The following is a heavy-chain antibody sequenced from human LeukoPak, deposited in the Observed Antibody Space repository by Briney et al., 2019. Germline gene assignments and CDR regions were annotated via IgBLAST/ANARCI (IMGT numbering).Heavy chain of an antibody. Sequence: GGSLRLSCAASGFSVNGNYMSWVRQAPGKGLEWVSVIYSGGSTYYADSVKGRFTISRDNSKNTLYLHMDSLGAGDTAVYYCARLWYPYYYYGMDVWGQGTTVTVSS. CDR2: IYSGGST. CDR3: ARLWYPYYYYGMDV. D-gene: IGHD2-21*01. CDR1: GFSVNGNY. V-gene: IGHV3-66*01. J-gene: IGHJ6*02.